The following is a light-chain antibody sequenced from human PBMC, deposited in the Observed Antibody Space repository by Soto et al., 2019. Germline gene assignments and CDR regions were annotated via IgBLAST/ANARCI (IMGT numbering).Light chain of an antibody. J-gene: IGKJ1*01. CDR2: DAS. CDR1: QTIRRW. CDR3: QHCNSDPWT. Sequence: DIEMTQSPSTLSASVGDRVTITCRASQTIRRWLAWYQQRPGKAPKVLIYDASTLESGVPARFSGSGSETEFTLTISSLQPEDSATYYCQHCNSDPWTFDQGTKVEIK. V-gene: IGKV1-5*01.